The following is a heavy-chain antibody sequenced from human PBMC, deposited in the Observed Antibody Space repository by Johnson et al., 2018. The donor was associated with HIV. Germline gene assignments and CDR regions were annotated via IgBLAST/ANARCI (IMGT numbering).Heavy chain of an antibody. D-gene: IGHD6-13*01. CDR2: ISYDGSNN. Sequence: QVQLVESGGGVVQPGGSLRLSCAASGFTFRSYGMHWVRQAPGKGLEWVAVISYDGSNNYYADSVKGRFTISRDNSKNTLYLQMNSLRAEDTAVYYCVKGIDSSSWYAVDIWGQGTMVTVSS. CDR1: GFTFRSYG. V-gene: IGHV3-30*19. J-gene: IGHJ3*02. CDR3: VKGIDSSSWYAVDI.